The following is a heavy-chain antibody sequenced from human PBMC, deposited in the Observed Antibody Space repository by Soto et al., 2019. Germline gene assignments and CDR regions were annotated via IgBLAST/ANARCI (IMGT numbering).Heavy chain of an antibody. J-gene: IGHJ4*02. CDR3: AKCASSWNLDY. CDR1: GFTFSSFA. D-gene: IGHD6-13*01. V-gene: IGHV3-23*01. CDR2: ISAGGGSA. Sequence: GGSLRLSCAASGFTFSSFAMSWVRQAPGKGLEWVSAISAGGGSAYYADSLRGRFTLSRDNSKNTLYLQMNSLRVEDTAVYYCAKCASSWNLDYWGQGTLVTVSS.